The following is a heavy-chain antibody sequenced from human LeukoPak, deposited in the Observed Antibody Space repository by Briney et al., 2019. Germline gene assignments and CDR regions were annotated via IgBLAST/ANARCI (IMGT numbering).Heavy chain of an antibody. V-gene: IGHV3-21*01. Sequence: GGSLRLSCAASGFTFSSYWMSWVRQAPGKGLEWVSSISSSSSYIYYADSVKGRFTISRDNAKNSLYLQMNSLRAEDTAVYYCARLSLTVTTPMQNWGQGTLVTVSS. CDR2: ISSSSSYI. J-gene: IGHJ4*02. CDR1: GFTFSSYW. CDR3: ARLSLTVTTPMQN. D-gene: IGHD4-17*01.